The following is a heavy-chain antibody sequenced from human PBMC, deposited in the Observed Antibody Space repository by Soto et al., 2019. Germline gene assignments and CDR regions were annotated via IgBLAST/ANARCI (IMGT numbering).Heavy chain of an antibody. J-gene: IGHJ4*02. CDR1: GFTFDKVW. CDR3: TTGMDDLLY. V-gene: IGHV3-15*07. Sequence: EVQLVESGGGLVKPGGSLRLSCAVSGFTFDKVWMNWVRQAPGKGLEWVGRIKSKTDGGTTDYAAPVKGRFTISRDDSKNMLYLQMNSLKNEDTGMYFCTTGMDDLLYWGQGTLVTVSS. D-gene: IGHD1-26*01. CDR2: IKSKTDGGTT.